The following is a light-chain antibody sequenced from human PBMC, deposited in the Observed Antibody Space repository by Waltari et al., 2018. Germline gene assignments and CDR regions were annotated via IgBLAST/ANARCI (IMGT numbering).Light chain of an antibody. Sequence: QSALTQPPSVSGSPEQSVTISCTGSTSDVGGYNSVSWYQQHPGKAPKLIIFDVNQRPSGFPDRFSGAKSVNTASLTISGLRPEDEADYHCCSYAGVHTFWLFGGGTKLTVL. J-gene: IGLJ3*02. CDR1: TSDVGGYNS. V-gene: IGLV2-11*01. CDR3: CSYAGVHTFWL. CDR2: DVN.